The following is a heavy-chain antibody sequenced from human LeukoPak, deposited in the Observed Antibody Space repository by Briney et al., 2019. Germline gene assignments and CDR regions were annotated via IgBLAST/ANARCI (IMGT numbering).Heavy chain of an antibody. CDR3: AKNRYDRPPFDY. D-gene: IGHD5-12*01. Sequence: TGGSLRLSCAASGFTFSSYAMSWVRQAPGKWLEWVSAISGSGGSTYYADSVKGRFTISRDNSKNTLYLQMNSLRAEDTAVYYCAKNRYDRPPFDYWGQGTLGTVSS. CDR1: GFTFSSYA. CDR2: ISGSGGST. J-gene: IGHJ4*02. V-gene: IGHV3-23*01.